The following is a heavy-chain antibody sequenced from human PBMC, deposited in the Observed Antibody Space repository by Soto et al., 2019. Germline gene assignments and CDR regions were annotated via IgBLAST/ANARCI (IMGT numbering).Heavy chain of an antibody. D-gene: IGHD6-13*01. Sequence: SETLSLTCTVSGGSISSDGSYWSWIRQHPGKGPEWIGCLFYSGSTYYNPSLKSRVTISVDTSKNQFSLKLSSVTAADTAVYYCARGLAAAGLFGFGPWGQGTLVTVSS. J-gene: IGHJ5*02. CDR1: GGSISSDGSY. V-gene: IGHV4-31*03. CDR3: ARGLAAAGLFGFGP. CDR2: LFYSGST.